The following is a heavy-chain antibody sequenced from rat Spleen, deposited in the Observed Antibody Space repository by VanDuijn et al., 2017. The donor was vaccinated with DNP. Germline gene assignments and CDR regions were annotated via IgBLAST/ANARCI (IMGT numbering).Heavy chain of an antibody. CDR3: AKGPNFGGWSDYFDY. D-gene: IGHD1-11*01. CDR1: GFTFSDYY. Sequence: EVQLVESGGGLVQPGRSLKLSCAASGFTFSDYYMAWVRQAPRKGLEWVASIGNVGGSINFIQSLKDKFTISRDNAQNTLYLQMNKLGSEDTGIYYCAKGPNFGGWSDYFDYWGQGVMVTVSS. J-gene: IGHJ2*01. V-gene: IGHV5-25*01. CDR2: IGNVGGSI.